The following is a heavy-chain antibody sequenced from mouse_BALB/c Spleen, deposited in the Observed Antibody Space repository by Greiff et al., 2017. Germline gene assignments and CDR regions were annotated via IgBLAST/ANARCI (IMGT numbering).Heavy chain of an antibody. CDR1: GFTFSDYY. J-gene: IGHJ4*01. CDR2: ISDGGSYT. Sequence: EVNVVESGGGLVKPGGSLKLSCAASGFTFSDYYMYWVRQTPEKRLEWVATISDGGSYTYYPDSVKGRFTISRDNAKNNLYLQMSSLKSEDTAMYYCARAEGTFYAMDYWGQGTSVTVSS. CDR3: ARAEGTFYAMDY. D-gene: IGHD3-3*01. V-gene: IGHV5-4*02.